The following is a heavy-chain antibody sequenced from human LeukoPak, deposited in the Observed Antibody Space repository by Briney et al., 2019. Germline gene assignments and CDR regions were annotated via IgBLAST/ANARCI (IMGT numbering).Heavy chain of an antibody. D-gene: IGHD6-19*01. CDR2: IYYSGST. J-gene: IGHJ4*02. CDR1: GGSISSSSYY. CDR3: ARALTKAYSKVAGMIFDY. Sequence: PSETLSLTCTVSGGSISSSSYYWGWIRQPPGKGLEWIGSIYYSGSTYYNPSLKSRVTISVDTSKNQFSLKLSSVTAADTAVYYCARALTKAYSKVAGMIFDYWGQGTLVTVSS. V-gene: IGHV4-39*07.